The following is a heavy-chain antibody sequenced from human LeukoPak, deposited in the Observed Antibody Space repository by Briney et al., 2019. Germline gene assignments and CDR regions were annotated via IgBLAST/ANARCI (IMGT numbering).Heavy chain of an antibody. CDR3: AKVLIGDYDFWSGLFDY. V-gene: IGHV4-59*01. CDR1: GGSISSYS. J-gene: IGHJ4*02. CDR2: IYYSGST. Sequence: PSGTLSLTCTVSGGSISSYSWSWIRQPPGKGLEWIGYIYYSGSTNYNPSIKSRVTISVDTSKNQFSLKLSSVTAADTAVYYCAKVLIGDYDFWSGLFDYWGQGTLVTVSS. D-gene: IGHD3-3*01.